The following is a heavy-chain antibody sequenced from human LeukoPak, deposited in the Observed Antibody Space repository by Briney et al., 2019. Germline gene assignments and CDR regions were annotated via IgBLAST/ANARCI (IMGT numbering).Heavy chain of an antibody. CDR3: TTSPVPGIDY. J-gene: IGHJ4*02. CDR1: GFTFSSYE. V-gene: IGHV3-15*01. D-gene: IGHD4-17*01. CDR2: IKSKTHGGTT. Sequence: GGSLRLSCAASGFTFSSYEMNWVRQAPGKGLEWVGRIKSKTHGGTTDYAAPVNGRFTISRDDSKNTVLLQMNNLKTEDTAVYYCTTSPVPGIDYWGQGTLVTVSS.